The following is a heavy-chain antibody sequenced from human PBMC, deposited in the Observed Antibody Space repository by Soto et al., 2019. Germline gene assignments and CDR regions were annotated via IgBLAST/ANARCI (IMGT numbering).Heavy chain of an antibody. CDR3: ARDRDYYGSGNYYNRIDF. J-gene: IGHJ4*02. Sequence: QVQLAQSGPEVKETGSSVQLTCKLSGGIINTYAISWLRQAPGQGLEWMGGIIPIFGTPNYAQRFQGRVTLTADDSTSTAYMELSRRISDDTAVYYCARDRDYYGSGNYYNRIDFWGQGTLVSVSS. CDR2: IIPIFGTP. CDR1: GGIINTYA. D-gene: IGHD3-10*01. V-gene: IGHV1-69*01.